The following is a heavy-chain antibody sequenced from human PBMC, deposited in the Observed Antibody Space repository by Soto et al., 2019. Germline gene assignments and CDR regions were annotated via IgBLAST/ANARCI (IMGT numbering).Heavy chain of an antibody. CDR3: GRDGGVILGYCSGGSCPYYFDY. J-gene: IGHJ4*02. V-gene: IGHV1-69*13. D-gene: IGHD2-15*01. Sequence: SVKVSCKASGGTFSSYTISWVRQAPGQGLEWMGGIIPIFGTANYAQKFQGRVTITADESTSTAYMELSSLRSEDTAVYYCGRDGGVILGYCSGGSCPYYFDYWGQGALVTVSS. CDR2: IIPIFGTA. CDR1: GGTFSSYT.